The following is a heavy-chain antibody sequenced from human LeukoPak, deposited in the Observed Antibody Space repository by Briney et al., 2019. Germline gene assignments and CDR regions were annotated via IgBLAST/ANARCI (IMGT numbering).Heavy chain of an antibody. CDR1: GFTFSTYF. CDR2: INQDGNGT. J-gene: IGHJ4*02. CDR3: VRDLGHSRHYFEY. D-gene: IGHD7-27*01. Sequence: GGSLRLSCAASGFTFSTYFMNWVRQTPGRGLEWMACINQDGNGTYYVDSARGRFTISRDNTKNSVYLQMNSLRAEDTAVYYCVRDLGHSRHYFEYWGQGALVTVSS. V-gene: IGHV3-7*01.